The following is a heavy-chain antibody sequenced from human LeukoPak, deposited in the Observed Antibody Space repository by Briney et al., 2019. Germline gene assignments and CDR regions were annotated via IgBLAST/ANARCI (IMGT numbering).Heavy chain of an antibody. CDR3: TTSWAMPNDAFDI. CDR1: GFTFSNAW. V-gene: IGHV3-15*01. D-gene: IGHD2-2*01. Sequence: PAGTLRFSCAASGFTFSNAWMSWVRQGPGKGLKWVGRIKSKTDGGTTNYAAPVKGRFTISRDDSKNTLYLQMNSLKTEDTAVYYCTTSWAMPNDAFDIWGQGIMVTVSS. J-gene: IGHJ3*02. CDR2: IKSKTDGGTT.